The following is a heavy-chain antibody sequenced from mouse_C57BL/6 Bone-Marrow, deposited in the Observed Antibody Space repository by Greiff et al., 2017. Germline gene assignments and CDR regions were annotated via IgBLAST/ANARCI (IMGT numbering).Heavy chain of an antibody. D-gene: IGHD2-3*01. V-gene: IGHV1-50*01. Sequence: VQLQPPWAELVKPGASVQLSCKASVYTFTSYWMQWVKQRPGQSLEWIGDLDPSDIYTNYNQKFKGKATLTVDTSSSTAYMQLSSLTSEDSAVYYCAKSPDGYPWYFDVWGTGTTVTVSS. J-gene: IGHJ1*03. CDR3: AKSPDGYPWYFDV. CDR1: VYTFTSYW. CDR2: LDPSDIYT.